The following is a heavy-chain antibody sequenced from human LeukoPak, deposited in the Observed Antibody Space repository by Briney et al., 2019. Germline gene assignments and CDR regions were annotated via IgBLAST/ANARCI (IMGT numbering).Heavy chain of an antibody. CDR1: GESSFSSYY. D-gene: IGHD3-22*01. CDR2: INHSGYT. V-gene: IGHV4-34*01. Sequence: SEALSLTCAVYGESSFSSYYWSWIRQTPGGALEWIGEINHSGYTNYNPSLKSRVTLSIDTSKNQFSLRLNSVTAADTAVYYCSRQVVGNDYWGQGTLVTVSS. J-gene: IGHJ4*02. CDR3: SRQVVGNDY.